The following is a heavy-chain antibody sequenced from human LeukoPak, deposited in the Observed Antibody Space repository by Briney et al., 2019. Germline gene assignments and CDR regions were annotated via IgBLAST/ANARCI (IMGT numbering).Heavy chain of an antibody. D-gene: IGHD3-3*01. CDR1: GFTFSSYW. Sequence: GGSLRLSCAASGFTFSSYWMSWVRQAPGKGLEWVANIKQDGSEKYYVDSVKGRFTISRDNAKNSLYLQMNSLRAEDTAVYYCARLEHYDFWSGYPDYWGQGTLVTVSS. J-gene: IGHJ4*02. V-gene: IGHV3-7*01. CDR2: IKQDGSEK. CDR3: ARLEHYDFWSGYPDY.